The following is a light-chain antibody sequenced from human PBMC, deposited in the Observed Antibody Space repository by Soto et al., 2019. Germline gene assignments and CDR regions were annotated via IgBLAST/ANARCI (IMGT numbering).Light chain of an antibody. V-gene: IGLV2-14*03. CDR2: DVS. Sequence: QSALTQPASVSGSPGQSITISCTGTSGDVGAYNYVSWYQLHPGKAPKLMIYDVSNRPSGVSNRFSGSKSGNTASLTISGLQAEDEADYFCSSFPTSSTRVFGTGTKLTVL. CDR3: SSFPTSSTRV. J-gene: IGLJ1*01. CDR1: SGDVGAYNY.